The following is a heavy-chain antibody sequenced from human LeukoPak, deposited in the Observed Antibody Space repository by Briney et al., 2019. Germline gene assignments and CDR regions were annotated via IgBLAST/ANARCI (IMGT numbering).Heavy chain of an antibody. CDR1: GFTFSSYE. J-gene: IGHJ4*02. V-gene: IGHV3-48*03. D-gene: IGHD3-22*01. CDR3: AREDSGGYHF. CDR2: ISSSGSTI. Sequence: AGGSLRLSCAASGFTFSSYERNWVRQAPGKGLEWVSYISSSGSTIYYADSAKGRFTISRDNAKNLLYLQMKSLRAEDTALYYCAREDSGGYHFWGQGTLVTVSS.